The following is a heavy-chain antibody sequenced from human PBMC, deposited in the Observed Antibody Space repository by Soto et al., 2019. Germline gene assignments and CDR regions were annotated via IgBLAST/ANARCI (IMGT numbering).Heavy chain of an antibody. CDR1: GDTFSSYT. Sequence: SVKVSCKASGDTFSSYTISWVRQAPGQGLEWMGRIIPILGIANYAQKFQGRVTITADKSTSTAYMELSSLRSEDTAVYYCASTYYYDSSGYYHGYFQHWGQGTLVTVSS. J-gene: IGHJ1*01. D-gene: IGHD3-22*01. CDR3: ASTYYYDSSGYYHGYFQH. CDR2: IIPILGIA. V-gene: IGHV1-69*02.